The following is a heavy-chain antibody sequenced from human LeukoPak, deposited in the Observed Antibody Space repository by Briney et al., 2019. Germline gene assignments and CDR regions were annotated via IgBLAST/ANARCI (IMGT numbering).Heavy chain of an antibody. V-gene: IGHV1-18*01. CDR3: ARRVRGVTDYYFDY. CDR1: GYTFTSYD. J-gene: IGHJ4*02. Sequence: ASVKVSCKASGYTFTSYDISWVRQATGQGLEWMGWISAYNGNTNYAQKLQGRVTMTTDTSTSTAYMELRSLRSDDTAVYYCARRVRGVTDYYFDYWGQGTLVTVSS. CDR2: ISAYNGNT. D-gene: IGHD3-10*01.